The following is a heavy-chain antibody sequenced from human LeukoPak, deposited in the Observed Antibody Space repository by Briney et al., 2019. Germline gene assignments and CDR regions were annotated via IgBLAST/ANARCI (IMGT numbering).Heavy chain of an antibody. V-gene: IGHV4-61*02. CDR2: IYTSGST. CDR3: ARMQSVLLWFGTFDY. D-gene: IGHD3-10*01. Sequence: SETLSLTCTVSGGSISSGSYYWSWIRQPAGKGLEWIGRIYTSGSTNYNPSLKSRVTISVDTSKNQFSLKLSSVTAADTAVYYCARMQSVLLWFGTFDYWGQGTLVTVSS. J-gene: IGHJ4*02. CDR1: GGSISSGSYY.